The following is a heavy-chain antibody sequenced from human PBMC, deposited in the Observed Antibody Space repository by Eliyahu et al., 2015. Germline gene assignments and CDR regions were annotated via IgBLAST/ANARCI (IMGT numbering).Heavy chain of an antibody. Sequence: QVTLRESGPALVKPTQTLTLTCTFSGFSLSTSGMCVSWIRQPPGKALEWLARIDWDDDKYYSTSLKTRLTISKDTSKNQVVLTMTNMDPVDTATYYCARIGGDCSGGSKHARRKREEDFDYWGQGTLVTVSS. CDR3: ARIGGDCSGGSKHARRKREEDFDY. CDR2: IDWDDDK. CDR1: GFSLSTSGMC. V-gene: IGHV2-70*15. J-gene: IGHJ4*02. D-gene: IGHD2-15*01.